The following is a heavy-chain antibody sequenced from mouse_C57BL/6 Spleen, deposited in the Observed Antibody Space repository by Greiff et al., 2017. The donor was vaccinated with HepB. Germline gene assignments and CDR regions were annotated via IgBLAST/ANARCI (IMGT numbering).Heavy chain of an antibody. V-gene: IGHV14-1*01. CDR2: IDPEDGDT. CDR1: GFNIKDYY. CDR3: TTAGTVVAPWNFDV. J-gene: IGHJ1*03. Sequence: EVKLQESGAELVRPGASVKLSCTASGFNIKDYYMHWVKQRPEQGLEWIGRIDPEDGDTEYAPKFQGKATMTADTSSNTAYLQLSSLTSEDTAVYYCTTAGTVVAPWNFDVWGTGTTVTVSS. D-gene: IGHD1-1*01.